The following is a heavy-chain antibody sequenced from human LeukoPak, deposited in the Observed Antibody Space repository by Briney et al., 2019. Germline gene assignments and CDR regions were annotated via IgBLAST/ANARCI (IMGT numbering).Heavy chain of an antibody. J-gene: IGHJ4*02. CDR2: IIPIFGTA. CDR3: ARSDTGDTAMAYFDY. V-gene: IGHV1-69*13. D-gene: IGHD5-18*01. Sequence: SVKVSFKASGGTFSSYAISWVRQAPGQGLEWMGGIIPIFGTANYAQKFQGRVTITADESTSTAYMELSSLRSEDTAVYYCARSDTGDTAMAYFDYWGQGTLVTVSS. CDR1: GGTFSSYA.